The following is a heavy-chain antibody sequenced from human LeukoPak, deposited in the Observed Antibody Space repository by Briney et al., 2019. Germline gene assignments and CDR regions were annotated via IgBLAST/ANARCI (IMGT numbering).Heavy chain of an antibody. CDR2: IYYGGST. V-gene: IGHV4-31*03. J-gene: IGHJ4*02. Sequence: PSQTLSLTCTVCGGSISSGGYYWSWIRQHPEKGLEWIGYIYYGGSTYYNPSLKSRVTISVDASKNQFSLKLSSVTAADTAVYYCAREKATVTIGDRFGDWGQGTLVTVSS. CDR1: GGSISSGGYY. D-gene: IGHD4-17*01. CDR3: AREKATVTIGDRFGD.